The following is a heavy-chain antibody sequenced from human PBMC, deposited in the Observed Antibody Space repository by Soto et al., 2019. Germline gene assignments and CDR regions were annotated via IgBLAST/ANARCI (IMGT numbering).Heavy chain of an antibody. J-gene: IGHJ4*02. V-gene: IGHV3-23*01. CDR3: AKDVRIAADCPSYFDY. CDR1: GFTFSSYA. CDR2: ISGSGGST. Sequence: EVQLLESGGGLVQPGGSLRLSCAASGFTFSSYAMSWVRQAPGKGLEWVSAISGSGGSTYYADFVKGRFTISRDISKNALYLQMNSLRAEDTAVYYCAKDVRIAADCPSYFDYWFQETLVTVSS. D-gene: IGHD6-13*01.